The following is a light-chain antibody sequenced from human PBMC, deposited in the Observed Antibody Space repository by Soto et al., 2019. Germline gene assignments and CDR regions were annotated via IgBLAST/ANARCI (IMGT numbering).Light chain of an antibody. CDR3: LHDHNYPWT. CDR2: GAS. J-gene: IGKJ1*01. CDR1: QVIRND. Sequence: AIQMTQSQSSLSASVGDRVTITCRASQVIRNDLGWYQQKPRKAPKLLIYGASNLQSGVPSRFSGSGSDTDFTLTITSLQPEDFATYYCLHDHNYPWTFGQGTKVDIK. V-gene: IGKV1-6*01.